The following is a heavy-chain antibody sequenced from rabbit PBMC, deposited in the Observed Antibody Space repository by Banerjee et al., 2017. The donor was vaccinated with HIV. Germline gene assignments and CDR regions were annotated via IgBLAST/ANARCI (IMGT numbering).Heavy chain of an antibody. V-gene: IGHV1S45*01. D-gene: IGHD7-1*01. CDR3: GRGYTGYANYGMDL. Sequence: QEQLVESGGGLVQPEGSLTLTCKASGFDFSSNAMCWVRQAPGKGLEWIGCIYGASSANTYYASWAKGRFTISKTSSTSVTLQMTSLTAADTATYFCGRGYTGYANYGMDLWGPGTLVTVS. CDR2: IYGASSANT. J-gene: IGHJ6*01. CDR1: GFDFSSNA.